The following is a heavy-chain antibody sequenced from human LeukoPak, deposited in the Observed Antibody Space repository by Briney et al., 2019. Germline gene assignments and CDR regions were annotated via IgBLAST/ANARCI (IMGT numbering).Heavy chain of an antibody. V-gene: IGHV3-30*03. CDR3: AGYNCSSTRCYTGGFDY. J-gene: IGHJ4*02. CDR1: GFTFSSYG. Sequence: GRSLRLSCAASGFTFSSYGMHWVRQAPGKGLEWVAVISYDGSNKYYADSVKGRFTISRDNSKNTLYLQMNSLRAEDTAVYYCAGYNCSSTRCYTGGFDYWGQGTLVTVSS. CDR2: ISYDGSNK. D-gene: IGHD2-2*02.